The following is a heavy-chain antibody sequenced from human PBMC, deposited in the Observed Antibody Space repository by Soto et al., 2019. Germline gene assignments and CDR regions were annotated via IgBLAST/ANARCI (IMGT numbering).Heavy chain of an antibody. D-gene: IGHD5-12*01. Sequence: GSLRLSCAASGFTFSSYWMHWVRQAPGKGLVWVSRINSDGSSTSYADSVKGRFTISRDNAKNTLYLQMNSLRAEDTAVYYCARDNSGYDTFDYWGQGTLVTVSS. CDR1: GFTFSSYW. CDR2: INSDGSST. V-gene: IGHV3-74*01. CDR3: ARDNSGYDTFDY. J-gene: IGHJ4*02.